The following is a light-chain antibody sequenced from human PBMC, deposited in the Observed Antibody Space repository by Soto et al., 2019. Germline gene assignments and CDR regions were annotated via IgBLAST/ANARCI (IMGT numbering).Light chain of an antibody. J-gene: IGLJ1*01. CDR2: EVS. Sequence: QSVLTQPASVSGSPGQSITISCTGTSSDVGGYNYVSWYQQHPGKAPKLMIYEVSNRPSGVSNRFSGSKSGNTASLTISGPQAEDEADYYCSSYTSSSTLVVFRTGTKVTVL. V-gene: IGLV2-14*01. CDR3: SSYTSSSTLVV. CDR1: SSDVGGYNY.